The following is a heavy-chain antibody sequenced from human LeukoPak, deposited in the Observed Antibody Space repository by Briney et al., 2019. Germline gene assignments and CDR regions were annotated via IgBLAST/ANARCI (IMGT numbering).Heavy chain of an antibody. CDR1: GYTFTGYY. CDR2: INPNSGGT. J-gene: IGHJ5*02. D-gene: IGHD3-3*01. CDR3: ARGGFWSGYGDDNWFDP. Sequence: ASVKVSCKASGYTFTGYYMHWVRQAPGQGLEWMGWINPNSGGTNYAQKFQGRVTMTRDTSISTAYMELSRLRSDDTAVYYCARGGFWSGYGDDNWFDPWGQGTLVTVSS. V-gene: IGHV1-2*02.